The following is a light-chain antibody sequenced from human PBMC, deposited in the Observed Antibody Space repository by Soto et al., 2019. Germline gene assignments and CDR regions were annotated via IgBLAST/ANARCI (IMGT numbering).Light chain of an antibody. CDR2: QAS. J-gene: IGKJ2*03. V-gene: IGKV1-5*03. Sequence: DIQMTQSPSTLSASVGDRVTITCRASENINKWLAWYQQRPGTVPKLLIYQASNLESGVPARFSGSGSGTDFTLTISSLQPEDFATYYCQHYKISTRYSFGMGTKVEIK. CDR1: ENINKW. CDR3: QHYKISTRYS.